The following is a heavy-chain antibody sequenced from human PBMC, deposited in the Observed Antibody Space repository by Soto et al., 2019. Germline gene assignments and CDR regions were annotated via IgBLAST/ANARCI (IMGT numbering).Heavy chain of an antibody. CDR2: ISGSSSFT. J-gene: IGHJ4*02. Sequence: GGSLRLSCAASGFTFSDYYMSWIRQAPGKGLEWLSYISGSSSFTNYADSVKGRFTISRDNARKTLYLQMSSLRADDTAVYYCANGEQRIEAYDSWGLGTLVTVSS. CDR1: GFTFSDYY. D-gene: IGHD2-15*01. V-gene: IGHV3-11*06. CDR3: ANGEQRIEAYDS.